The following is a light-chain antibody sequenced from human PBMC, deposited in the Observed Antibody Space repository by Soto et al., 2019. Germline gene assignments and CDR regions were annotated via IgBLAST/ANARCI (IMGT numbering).Light chain of an antibody. CDR2: GAS. CDR1: QSVSSN. V-gene: IGKV3-15*01. CDR3: QQYNNWPRT. Sequence: EMVMTQSPATLSVSPGERATLSCRASQSVSSNLAWYQQKPGQAPRLLIYGASTRATGIPARFGGSGSGTEFTLTISSLQSEDFAVYYCQQYNNWPRTFGQGTKVDI. J-gene: IGKJ1*01.